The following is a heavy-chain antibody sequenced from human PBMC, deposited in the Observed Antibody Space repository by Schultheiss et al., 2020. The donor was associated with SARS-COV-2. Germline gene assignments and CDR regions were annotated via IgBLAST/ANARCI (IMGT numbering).Heavy chain of an antibody. CDR3: ARETMTTYYYYYGMDV. D-gene: IGHD3-22*01. Sequence: GESLKISCAASGFTFSSYGMHWVRQAPGKGLEWVALIWYDGSDKYYADSVKGRFTISRDNSKNTLYLQMNSLRAEDTAVYYCARETMTTYYYYYGMDVWGQGTTVTVSS. V-gene: IGHV3-33*01. CDR1: GFTFSSYG. J-gene: IGHJ6*02. CDR2: IWYDGSDK.